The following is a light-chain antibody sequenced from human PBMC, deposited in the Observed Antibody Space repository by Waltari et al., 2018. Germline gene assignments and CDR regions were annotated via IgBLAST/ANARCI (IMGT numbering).Light chain of an antibody. J-gene: IGKJ1*01. CDR2: AAS. CDR1: QSVSRY. V-gene: IGKV3-20*01. CDR3: QHHVRLPAT. Sequence: EIVLTQSPGTLSLSPGERATLSCRASQSVSRYLAWYQQKPGQAPMLLIDAASTRATGIPDRFSGSGSGTDFSLTISRLEPEDFAVYFCQHHVRLPATFGQGTKVEIK.